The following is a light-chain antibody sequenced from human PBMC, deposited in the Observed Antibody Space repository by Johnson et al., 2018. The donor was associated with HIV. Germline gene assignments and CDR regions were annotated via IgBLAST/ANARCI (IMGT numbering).Light chain of an antibody. CDR3: GTWDSSLSAHV. CDR1: SSNIGNNY. V-gene: IGLV1-51*01. J-gene: IGLJ1*01. Sequence: QAVLTQPPSVSVAPGQKVTISCSGSSSNIGNNYVSWYQQVPGTAPKLLIYDNNRRPSGIPDRFSGSKSGTSATLGITGLQTGDEADYYCGTWDSSLSAHVFGTGTKVTVL. CDR2: DNN.